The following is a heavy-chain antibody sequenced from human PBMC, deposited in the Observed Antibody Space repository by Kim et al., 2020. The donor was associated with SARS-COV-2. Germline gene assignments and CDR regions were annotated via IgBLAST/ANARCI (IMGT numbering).Heavy chain of an antibody. D-gene: IGHD2-2*01. CDR1: GGTFSSYA. CDR3: ARVSGDIVVVPAAMGPYYYYGMDV. V-gene: IGHV1-69*13. J-gene: IGHJ6*02. Sequence: SVKVSCKASGGTFSSYAISWVRQAPGQGLEWMGGIIPIFGTANYAQKFQGRVTITADESTSTAYMELSSLRSEDTAVYYCARVSGDIVVVPAAMGPYYYYGMDVWGQGTTVTVSS. CDR2: IIPIFGTA.